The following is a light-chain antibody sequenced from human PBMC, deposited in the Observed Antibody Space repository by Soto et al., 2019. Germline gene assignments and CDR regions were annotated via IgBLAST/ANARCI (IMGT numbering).Light chain of an antibody. V-gene: IGLV2-14*03. CDR3: AAYTTSSTLV. Sequence: QSAPTQPASVSGSPGQSITISCAGTSADVGAFDYVSWYQHHPGKVPKLMIYDVSDRPSGVSTRFSGSKSANMASLTISGLQHDDEADYYCAAYTTSSTLVFGGGTKLTVL. CDR2: DVS. CDR1: SADVGAFDY. J-gene: IGLJ3*02.